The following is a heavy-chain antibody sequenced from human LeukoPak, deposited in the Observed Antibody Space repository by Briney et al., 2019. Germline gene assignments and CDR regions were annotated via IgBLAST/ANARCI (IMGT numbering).Heavy chain of an antibody. V-gene: IGHV3-21*01. CDR1: GFTFSSYT. Sequence: GGSLRLSCAASGFTFSSYTMNWVRQAPGKGLEWVSSISSSNSYIYYADSLKGRFTISRDDAKNSLYLQMNSLRAEDTAVYYCARDKGGIGHYFDYWGQGTLVTVSS. J-gene: IGHJ4*02. CDR3: ARDKGGIGHYFDY. CDR2: ISSSNSYI. D-gene: IGHD3-16*01.